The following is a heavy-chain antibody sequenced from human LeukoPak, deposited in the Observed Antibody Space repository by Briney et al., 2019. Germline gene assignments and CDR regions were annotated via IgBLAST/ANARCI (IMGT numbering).Heavy chain of an antibody. D-gene: IGHD6-13*01. CDR2: ISDSGAET. J-gene: IGHJ4*02. V-gene: IGHV3-23*01. CDR1: GFTFSTYA. Sequence: GGSLRLSCAASGFTFSTYAMSRVRQAPGKGLEWVSAISDSGAETYYADSVKGRFTISRDNSKNTVHLQMNSLRADDTAVYYCAKGLSSYSSSWYGYFDYWGQGTLVTVSS. CDR3: AKGLSSYSSSWYGYFDY.